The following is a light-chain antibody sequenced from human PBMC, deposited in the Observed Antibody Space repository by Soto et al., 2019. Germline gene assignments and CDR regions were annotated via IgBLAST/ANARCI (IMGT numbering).Light chain of an antibody. CDR1: QSVISSY. J-gene: IGKJ1*01. CDR2: GAS. V-gene: IGKV3-20*01. CDR3: QQYGSSRT. Sequence: EIVLTQSPGTLSLSPGERATLSCRPSQSVISSYLAWYQQKPGQAPRLLIYGASSRATGIPDRFSGSGSGTDFTLTISRLEPEDFAVYYCQQYGSSRTFRQVTKV.